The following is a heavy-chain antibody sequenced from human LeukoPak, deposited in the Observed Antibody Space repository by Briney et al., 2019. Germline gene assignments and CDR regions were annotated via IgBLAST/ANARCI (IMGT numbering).Heavy chain of an antibody. CDR2: IHYSGTT. CDR1: GGSISSYY. CDR3: AGSAYYFFDF. J-gene: IGHJ4*02. V-gene: IGHV4-59*08. D-gene: IGHD2-15*01. Sequence: SETLSLTCTVSGGSISSYYWSWIRQPPGKGLEWIGLIHYSGTTNYNPSLKSRVTMSVDTSKNQFSLKLTSVTAADTAMYNCAGSAYYFFDFWGQGTLVTGSS.